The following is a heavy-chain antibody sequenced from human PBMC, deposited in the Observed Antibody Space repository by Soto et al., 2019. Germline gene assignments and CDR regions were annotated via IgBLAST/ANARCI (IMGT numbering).Heavy chain of an antibody. V-gene: IGHV3-23*01. CDR3: AKEVGYSYGYDGIDV. D-gene: IGHD5-18*01. J-gene: IGHJ6*02. Sequence: PGGSLRLSCAASGFTFSSYAMSCVRQAPGKGLEWVSAISGSGGSTNYADSVKGRFTISRDNSKNTLYLQMNSLRAEDTAVYYCAKEVGYSYGYDGIDVWGQGTTVTVSS. CDR2: ISGSGGST. CDR1: GFTFSSYA.